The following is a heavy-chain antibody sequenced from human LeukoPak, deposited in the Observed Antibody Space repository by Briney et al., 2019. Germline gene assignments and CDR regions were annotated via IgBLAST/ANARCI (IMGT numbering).Heavy chain of an antibody. J-gene: IGHJ4*02. CDR1: GGSISSYY. CDR2: VFDSGGT. Sequence: SETLSLTCTVSGGSISSYYWNWIRQPPGKGLEWIGYVFDSGGTNYNPSLKSRVTISVDTSKKQFSLKLSSVTAADTAVYYCARGYSSSWNYFDYWGQGTLVTVSS. CDR3: ARGYSSSWNYFDY. D-gene: IGHD6-13*01. V-gene: IGHV4-59*01.